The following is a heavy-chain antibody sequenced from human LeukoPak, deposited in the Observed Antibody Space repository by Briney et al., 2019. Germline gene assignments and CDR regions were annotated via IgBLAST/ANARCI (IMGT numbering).Heavy chain of an antibody. CDR2: ISSSSYI. J-gene: IGHJ6*03. CDR3: ARDSIEVTYYYYMDV. Sequence: GGSLRLPCAASGFTFSSYSMNWVRQAPGKGLEWVSSISSSSYIYYADSVKGRFTISRDNAKNSLYLQMNSLRAEDTAVYYCARDSIEVTYYYYMDVWGKGTTVTVSS. V-gene: IGHV3-21*01. D-gene: IGHD2-21*01. CDR1: GFTFSSYS.